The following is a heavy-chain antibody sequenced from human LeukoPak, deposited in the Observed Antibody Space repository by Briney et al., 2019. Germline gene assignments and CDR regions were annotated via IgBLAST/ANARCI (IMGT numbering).Heavy chain of an antibody. CDR1: GVSFSGYY. Sequence: PSETLSLTCAVYGVSFSGYYWSWIRQPPGKGLEWIGEINHSGSTNYNPSLKSRVTISVDTSKNQFSLKLSSVTAADTAVYYCAREALIVVVPAATIGRGIDWFDPWGQGTLVTVSS. D-gene: IGHD2-2*01. CDR3: AREALIVVVPAATIGRGIDWFDP. V-gene: IGHV4-34*01. J-gene: IGHJ5*02. CDR2: INHSGST.